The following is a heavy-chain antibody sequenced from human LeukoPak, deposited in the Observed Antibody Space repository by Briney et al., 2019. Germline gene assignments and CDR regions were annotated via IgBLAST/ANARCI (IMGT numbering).Heavy chain of an antibody. V-gene: IGHV4-30-2*01. CDR2: IYHSGST. Sequence: SQTLSLTCTVSGGSISSGGYYWSWIRQPPGKGLEWIGYIYHSGSTYYNPSLKSRVTISVDTSKNQFSLKLSSVTAADTAVYYCAQPTYYYDSSGYYDGAFDIWGQGTMVTVSS. CDR1: GGSISSGGYY. D-gene: IGHD3-22*01. J-gene: IGHJ3*02. CDR3: AQPTYYYDSSGYYDGAFDI.